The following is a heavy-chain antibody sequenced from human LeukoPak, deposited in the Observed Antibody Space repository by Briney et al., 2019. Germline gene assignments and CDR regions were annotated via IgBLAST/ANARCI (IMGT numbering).Heavy chain of an antibody. J-gene: IGHJ4*02. Sequence: PGGSLRLSCAASGFTFSNYVMSWVRQAPGKGLVWVPRINSDGSTTSYADSVKGRFTISRDNAKNTLYLQMNSLRAEDTAVYYCARVMYYYHSSGSIAVYYFDYWGQGTLVTVSS. CDR2: INSDGSTT. CDR3: ARVMYYYHSSGSIAVYYFDY. V-gene: IGHV3-74*01. D-gene: IGHD3-22*01. CDR1: GFTFSNYV.